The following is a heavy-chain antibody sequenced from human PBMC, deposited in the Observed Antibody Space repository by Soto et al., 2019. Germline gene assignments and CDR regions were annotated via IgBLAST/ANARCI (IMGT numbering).Heavy chain of an antibody. J-gene: IGHJ4*02. D-gene: IGHD5-18*01. V-gene: IGHV3-21*01. CDR2: ISSSSSYI. Sequence: WGSLRLSCAASGFTFSSYSMNWVRQAPGKGLEWVSSISSSSSYIYYADSVKGRVTISRDNAKNSLYLQMNSLRAEDTAVYYCARLGGYSYGPQDYWGQGTLVTVSS. CDR1: GFTFSSYS. CDR3: ARLGGYSYGPQDY.